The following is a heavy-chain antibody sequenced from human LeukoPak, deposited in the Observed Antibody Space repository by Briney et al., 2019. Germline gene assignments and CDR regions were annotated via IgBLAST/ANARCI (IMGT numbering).Heavy chain of an antibody. D-gene: IGHD2-15*01. CDR3: ARADIVAVVAAAALDY. J-gene: IGHJ4*02. CDR1: GFTFSSYA. V-gene: IGHV3-30*04. Sequence: GGSLRLSCAASGFTFSSYAMHWVRQAPGKGLECVAVISYDGNNKFHADSVRGRLTISRDNSKSMLYLQMNSLRDEDTAVYYCARADIVAVVAAAALDYWGQGTLVTVSS. CDR2: ISYDGNNK.